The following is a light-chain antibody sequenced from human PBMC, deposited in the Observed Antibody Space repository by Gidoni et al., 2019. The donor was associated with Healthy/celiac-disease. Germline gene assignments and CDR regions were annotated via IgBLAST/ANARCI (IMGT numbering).Light chain of an antibody. CDR2: RDS. CDR3: QVWDSSTEV. V-gene: IGLV3-9*01. J-gene: IGLJ3*02. Sequence: SYALTQPRSVSVALGQTARITCGGNNIGSKNLLWDQQKPGQAPVLVIYRDSNRPSGIPERFSGSNSGNTATLTISRAQAGDEADYYCQVWDSSTEVFGGGTKLTVL. CDR1: NIGSKN.